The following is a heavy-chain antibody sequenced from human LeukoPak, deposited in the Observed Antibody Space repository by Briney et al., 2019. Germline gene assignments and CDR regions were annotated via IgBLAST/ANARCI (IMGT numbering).Heavy chain of an antibody. D-gene: IGHD6-19*01. J-gene: IGHJ6*02. Sequence: PSETLSLTCAVYGGSFSGYYWSWIRQPPGKGLEWIGEINHSGSTNYNPSLKSRVTISVDTSKNQFSLKLSSVTAADTAVYYCARTGPQWRLRFYGMDVWGQGTTVTVSS. CDR3: ARTGPQWRLRFYGMDV. V-gene: IGHV4-34*01. CDR2: INHSGST. CDR1: GGSFSGYY.